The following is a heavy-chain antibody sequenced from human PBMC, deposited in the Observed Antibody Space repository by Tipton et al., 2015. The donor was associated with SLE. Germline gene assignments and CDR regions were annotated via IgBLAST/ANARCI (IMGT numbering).Heavy chain of an antibody. CDR1: GGSISSGNYY. J-gene: IGHJ6*03. Sequence: TLSLTCTVSGGSISSGNYYWTWIRQPAGKGLEWIGRIYTRGSTNYNPSLKSRVTMSVDTSKNQFSLKLSSVTAADTAVYYCARGGAGITMVRRATYYYYYMDVWGKGTTVTVSS. V-gene: IGHV4-61*02. D-gene: IGHD3-10*01. CDR2: IYTRGST. CDR3: ARGGAGITMVRRATYYYYYMDV.